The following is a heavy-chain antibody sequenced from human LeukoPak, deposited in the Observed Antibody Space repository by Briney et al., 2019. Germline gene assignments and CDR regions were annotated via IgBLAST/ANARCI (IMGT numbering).Heavy chain of an antibody. J-gene: IGHJ4*02. CDR3: ASLGSDPDY. V-gene: IGHV3-74*01. CDR1: GFTLSNYW. D-gene: IGHD2-21*01. CDR2: INNEGSST. Sequence: GGSLRLSCAASGFTLSNYWMHWVRQAPRKGLVWVSGINNEGSSTYYADSVKGRFAISRDSAKNTVYLQMNSLTAEDTAVYYCASLGSDPDYWGQGTLVTVSS.